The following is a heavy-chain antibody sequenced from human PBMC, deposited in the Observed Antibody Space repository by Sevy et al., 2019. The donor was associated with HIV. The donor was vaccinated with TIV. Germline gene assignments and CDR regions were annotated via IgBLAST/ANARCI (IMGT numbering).Heavy chain of an antibody. J-gene: IGHJ4*02. D-gene: IGHD1-26*01. V-gene: IGHV3-23*01. CDR1: GFTFSNYA. Sequence: GGSLRLSCAASGFTFSNYAMSWVRQAPGKGLEWVSVISFSGSDTYYADSVKGRFTISRDNSKDTLYLQMNTLRAEDTAVYYCARDRVSGSYYAEDFDYWGQGTLVTVSS. CDR3: ARDRVSGSYYAEDFDY. CDR2: ISFSGSDT.